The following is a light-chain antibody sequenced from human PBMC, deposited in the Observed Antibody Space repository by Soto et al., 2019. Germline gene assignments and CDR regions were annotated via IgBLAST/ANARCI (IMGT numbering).Light chain of an antibody. V-gene: IGKV3-20*01. CDR3: QQYGSSRT. Sequence: EIVLTQSPGTLSLSPGERATLSCRASQSVSSSYLAWYKQKPGQAPRRLIYGASSRATGIPDRFSGSGSGTDFTLTISRLEPEDFAVYYCQQYGSSRTFGQGTKVEIK. J-gene: IGKJ1*01. CDR2: GAS. CDR1: QSVSSSY.